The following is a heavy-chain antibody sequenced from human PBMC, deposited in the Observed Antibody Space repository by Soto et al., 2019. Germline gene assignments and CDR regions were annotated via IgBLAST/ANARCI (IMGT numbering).Heavy chain of an antibody. J-gene: IGHJ3*02. V-gene: IGHV1-69*08. CDR1: GGTFSSYT. D-gene: IGHD2-15*01. Sequence: QVQLVQYGAEVKKPGSSVKVSCKASGGTFSSYTISWVRQAPGQGLEWMGRIIPILGITDYAQKFQGRVKITADKSTSTDYMELSSLRSEDTAVYYCARDSSLLREVVVAPHFDIWGQGTMVTVSS. CDR3: ARDSSLLREVVVAPHFDI. CDR2: IIPILGIT.